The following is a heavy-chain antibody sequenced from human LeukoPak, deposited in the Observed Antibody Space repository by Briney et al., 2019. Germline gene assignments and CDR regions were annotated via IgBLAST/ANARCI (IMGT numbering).Heavy chain of an antibody. CDR3: AKESWDSSGYYYRGLGFDY. CDR2: IRGSGGST. D-gene: IGHD3-22*01. Sequence: GGSLRLSCAASGFTFSSYAMSWVRQAPGKGLEWVSAIRGSGGSTYYADSVKGRFTISRDNSKNTLYLQMNSLRAEDTAVYYCAKESWDSSGYYYRGLGFDYWGQGTLVTVSS. J-gene: IGHJ4*02. V-gene: IGHV3-23*01. CDR1: GFTFSSYA.